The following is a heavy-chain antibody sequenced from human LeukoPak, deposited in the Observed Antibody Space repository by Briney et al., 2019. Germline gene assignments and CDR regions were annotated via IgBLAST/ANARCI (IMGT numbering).Heavy chain of an antibody. CDR1: GFTFSSYW. CDR2: INWNGGST. Sequence: PGGSLRLSCAASGFTFSSYWMSWVRQAPGKGLEWVSGINWNGGSTGYADSVKGRFTISRDNAKNSLYLQMNSLRAEDTALYYCARSTGDYAGNNWFDPWGQGTLVTVSS. V-gene: IGHV3-20*04. D-gene: IGHD4-17*01. J-gene: IGHJ5*02. CDR3: ARSTGDYAGNNWFDP.